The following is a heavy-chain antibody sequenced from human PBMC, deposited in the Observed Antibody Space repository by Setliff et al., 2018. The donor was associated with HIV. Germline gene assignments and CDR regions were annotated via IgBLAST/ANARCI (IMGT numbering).Heavy chain of an antibody. V-gene: IGHV4-39*07. CDR3: ARVGDFYDSSGYYSVLDAFDI. CDR2: INHSGDT. J-gene: IGHJ3*02. CDR1: GGSISSGSYY. D-gene: IGHD3-22*01. Sequence: SETLSLTCTVSGGSISSGSYYWSWIRQPPQKSLEWIGEINHSGDTNYNPSLKSRVTISVDTSKNQFSLKLSSVTAADTAVYYCARVGDFYDSSGYYSVLDAFDIWGRGTMVTVSS.